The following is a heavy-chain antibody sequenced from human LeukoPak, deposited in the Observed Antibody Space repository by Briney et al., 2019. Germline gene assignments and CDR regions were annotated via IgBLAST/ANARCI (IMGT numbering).Heavy chain of an antibody. CDR3: ARDHYDFWSGYYWFDY. Sequence: GGSLRLSCVASGFNFDDYGMSWVRQAPGKGLEWVSYISSSGSTIYYADSVKGRFTISRDNAKNSLYLQMNSLRVEDTAVYYCARDHYDFWSGYYWFDYWGQGTLVTVSS. D-gene: IGHD3-3*01. V-gene: IGHV3-48*04. J-gene: IGHJ4*02. CDR2: ISSSGSTI. CDR1: GFNFDDYG.